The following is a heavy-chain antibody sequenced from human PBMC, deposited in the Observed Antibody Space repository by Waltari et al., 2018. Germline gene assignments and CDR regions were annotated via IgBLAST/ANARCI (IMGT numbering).Heavy chain of an antibody. J-gene: IGHJ5*02. CDR1: GESLSTTDL. CDR2: VQRSGKT. V-gene: IGHV4-4*02. D-gene: IGHD2-15*01. CDR3: ARDRGRGLCLDT. Sequence: QLQLQESGPGLVRPSGTLSLTCAVSGESLSTTDLGNWVRQSPQRGLEWIGQVQRSGKTNYNPSFVSRVTVSLDTSNNQFSLKMTSATATDTAIYYCARDRGRGLCLDTWGPGTLVTVSP.